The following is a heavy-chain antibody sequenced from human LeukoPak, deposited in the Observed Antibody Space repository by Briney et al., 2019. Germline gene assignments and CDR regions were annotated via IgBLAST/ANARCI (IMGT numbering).Heavy chain of an antibody. D-gene: IGHD3-10*01. V-gene: IGHV3-7*04. CDR1: GFNFNSYW. CDR2: IKQDGSDI. J-gene: IGHJ4*02. Sequence: EGSLRLSCAASGFNFNSYWMSWVRQAPGKGLECVANIKQDGSDIYFVDSVKGRFTISRDNAKNSLYLQMNSLRGEDTAVYYCARARYGSGGYFFDFWGQGTLVTVSS. CDR3: ARARYGSGGYFFDF.